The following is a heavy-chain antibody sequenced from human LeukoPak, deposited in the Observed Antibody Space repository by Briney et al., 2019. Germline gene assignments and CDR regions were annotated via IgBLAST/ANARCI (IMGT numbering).Heavy chain of an antibody. J-gene: IGHJ4*02. CDR2: ISTSSIYI. Sequence: GGSLRLSCAASGFTFSSYSMNWVRQAPGKGLEWVSSISTSSIYIYYADSMKGRFTISRDNAKNSLYLQMNSLRAEDTAVYYCARDRSPGNFDYWGQGTLVTVSS. D-gene: IGHD3-10*01. V-gene: IGHV3-21*01. CDR3: ARDRSPGNFDY. CDR1: GFTFSSYS.